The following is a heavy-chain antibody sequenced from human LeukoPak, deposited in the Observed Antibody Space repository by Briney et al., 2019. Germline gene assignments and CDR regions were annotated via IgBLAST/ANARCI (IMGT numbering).Heavy chain of an antibody. V-gene: IGHV4-4*07. CDR1: GGSLSSYY. J-gene: IGHJ3*02. Sequence: SETLSLTCTVSGGSLSSYYRSWIRQPAGKGLEWIGRISTSGNTNYNPSLKSRVAMSVDTSKNQFSLKLSSVTAADTAVYYCARGVYYDVWSGYYSGAFDIWGQGTMVTVSS. CDR2: ISTSGNT. D-gene: IGHD3-3*01. CDR3: ARGVYYDVWSGYYSGAFDI.